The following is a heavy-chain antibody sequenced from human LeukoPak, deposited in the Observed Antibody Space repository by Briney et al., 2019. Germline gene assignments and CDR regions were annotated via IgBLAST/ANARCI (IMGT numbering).Heavy chain of an antibody. J-gene: IGHJ4*02. Sequence: PGGSLRLSCAASGFTFSSYAMTWVRQTPGKGLEWVSTTDTNGGTTYYTASVKGRFTISRDNSKNTLYLQMNSLRAEDTALYYCAKNGGSSSYVALHSWGQGTLITVSS. CDR2: TDTNGGTT. CDR3: AKNGGSSSYVALHS. V-gene: IGHV3-23*01. CDR1: GFTFSSYA. D-gene: IGHD3-22*01.